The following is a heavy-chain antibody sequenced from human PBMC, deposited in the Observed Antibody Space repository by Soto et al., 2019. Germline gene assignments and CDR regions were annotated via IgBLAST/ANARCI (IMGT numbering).Heavy chain of an antibody. CDR3: AKDITNRGYSYMFDY. CDR2: ISGSAGSS. D-gene: IGHD5-18*01. J-gene: IGHJ4*02. V-gene: IGHV3-23*01. CDR1: GFTFNTYV. Sequence: PGGSLRLSCAASGFTFNTYVMNWVRQAPGKGLEWVSSISGSAGSSYYADSVKGQFTISRDNSKHTLYLPMNSLRAEDTAVYYCAKDITNRGYSYMFDYWGQGTQVTVSS.